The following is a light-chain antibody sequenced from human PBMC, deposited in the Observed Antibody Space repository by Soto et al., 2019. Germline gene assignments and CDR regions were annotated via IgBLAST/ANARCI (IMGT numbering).Light chain of an antibody. CDR3: CSYAGSSTHVV. CDR1: SSDVGSYNL. J-gene: IGLJ2*01. V-gene: IGLV2-23*01. CDR2: EGS. Sequence: QSVLTQPVSVSGSPGQSITISCTGTSSDVGSYNLVSWYQQHPGKAPKLMIYEGSKRPSGVSNRFSGSKSGNTASLTISGLQVEDEADYYCCSYAGSSTHVVFGGGTKLTVL.